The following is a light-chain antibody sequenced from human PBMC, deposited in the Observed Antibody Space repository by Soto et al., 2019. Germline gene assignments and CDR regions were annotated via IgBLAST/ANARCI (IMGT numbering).Light chain of an antibody. V-gene: IGKV2-40*01. CDR3: QQYGNSPII. CDR2: GTS. Sequence: DVGMSEAQGSLVVTPGGRATISCSSSRSLLDSDDVHTYVDWDLQKPGQAPRLLIYGTSSRATGIPDRFSGSGSGTDFTGTMCRLAPEDVALYYWQQYGNSPIIFGQGTRLEI. J-gene: IGKJ5*01. CDR1: RSLLDSDDVHTY.